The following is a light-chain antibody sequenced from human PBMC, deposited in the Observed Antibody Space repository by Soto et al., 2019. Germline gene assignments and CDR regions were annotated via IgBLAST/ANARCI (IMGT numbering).Light chain of an antibody. CDR1: QGVSNNY. V-gene: IGKV3-20*01. CDR2: GAS. J-gene: IGKJ1*01. Sequence: LTQSPCTLSLSPGERTTLSCRASQGVSNNYLAWYQQKPGQAPRLLIYGASNRATGIPDRFSGSGSGTDFTLTILGLEAEDIAVYNWQQDCRPGTFGQGTKVDI. CDR3: QQDCRPGT.